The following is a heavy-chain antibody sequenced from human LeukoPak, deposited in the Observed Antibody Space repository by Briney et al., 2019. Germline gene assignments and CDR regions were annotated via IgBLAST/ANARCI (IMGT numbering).Heavy chain of an antibody. J-gene: IGHJ4*02. CDR1: GGSFTGYY. CDR3: ARTPLTGTTKGYFDY. CDR2: INHSGST. D-gene: IGHD1-7*01. Sequence: PSETLSLTCAVYGGSFTGYYWSWIRQPPGKGLEWIGKINHSGSTNYNPSLKSRVTISVDTSKNQFSLKLSSVTAADTAVYYCARTPLTGTTKGYFDYWGQGTLVTVSS. V-gene: IGHV4-34*01.